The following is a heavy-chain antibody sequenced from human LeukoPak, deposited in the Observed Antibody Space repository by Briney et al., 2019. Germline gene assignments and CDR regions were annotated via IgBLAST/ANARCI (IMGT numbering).Heavy chain of an antibody. CDR3: AELGITMIGGV. V-gene: IGHV3-48*03. J-gene: IGHJ6*04. CDR1: GFTFSRYE. Sequence: GGSLRLSCAASGFTFSRYEMNWVRQAPGKGVEWVSYISSSGSTIYYADSVKGRFTISRDNAENSLYLQMNSLRAEDTAVYYCAELGITMIGGVWGKGTTVTISS. CDR2: ISSSGSTI. D-gene: IGHD3-10*02.